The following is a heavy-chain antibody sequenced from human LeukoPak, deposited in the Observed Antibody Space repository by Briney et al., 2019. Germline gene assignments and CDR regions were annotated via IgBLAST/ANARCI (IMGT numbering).Heavy chain of an antibody. CDR2: INPSGSS. Sequence: SETLSLTCAVYGGSLSGYYWTWIRQPPGKGLEWIGEINPSGSSNYNPSLKSRVTISVDTSKNQFSLELSSVTAADTAVYYCTRGIGHWGQGTLVTVSS. CDR3: TRGIGH. J-gene: IGHJ4*02. CDR1: GGSLSGYY. V-gene: IGHV4-34*01.